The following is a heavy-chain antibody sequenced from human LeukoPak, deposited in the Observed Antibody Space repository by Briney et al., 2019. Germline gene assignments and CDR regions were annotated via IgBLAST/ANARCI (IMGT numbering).Heavy chain of an antibody. CDR2: IGSDGTKK. CDR3: ARDRLGDYDNSGYYDK. D-gene: IGHD3-22*01. CDR1: GFIFSDHP. J-gene: IGHJ4*02. V-gene: IGHV3-30*04. Sequence: GGSLRLSCVASGFIFSDHPFHWVRQSPDKGLEWVALIGSDGTKKYYADSVQGRFTVSRENSKNTLFLQMNNLRAEDTAVYYCARDRLGDYDNSGYYDKWGQGTLVTVSS.